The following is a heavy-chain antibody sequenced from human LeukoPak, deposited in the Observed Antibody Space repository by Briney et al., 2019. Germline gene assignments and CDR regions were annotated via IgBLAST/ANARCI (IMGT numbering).Heavy chain of an antibody. CDR1: GFTFSSYS. CDR3: ARLQYRDWVDY. Sequence: NTGGSLRLSCAASGFTFSSYSMTWVRQAPGKGLEWVSSISSSSSYIYYADSVKGRFTISRDNAKNSLYLQMNSLRAEDTAVYYCARLQYRDWVDYWGQGTLVTVSS. CDR2: ISSSSSYI. J-gene: IGHJ4*02. V-gene: IGHV3-21*04. D-gene: IGHD4-4*01.